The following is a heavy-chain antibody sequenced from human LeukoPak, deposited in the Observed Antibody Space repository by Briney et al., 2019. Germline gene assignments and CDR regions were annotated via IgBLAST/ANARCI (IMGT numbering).Heavy chain of an antibody. Sequence: SETLSLTCTVSGGSISSSSYYWGWIRQPPGKGLEWIGSIYHSGSTYYNPSLKSRVTISVDTSKNQFSLKLSSVTAADTAVYYCARGPLRVGFQAYFDYWGQGTLVTVSS. D-gene: IGHD2-15*01. V-gene: IGHV4-39*07. CDR3: ARGPLRVGFQAYFDY. J-gene: IGHJ4*02. CDR1: GGSISSSSYY. CDR2: IYHSGST.